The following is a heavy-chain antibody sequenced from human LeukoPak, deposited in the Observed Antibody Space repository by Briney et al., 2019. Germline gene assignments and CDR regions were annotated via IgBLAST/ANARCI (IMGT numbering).Heavy chain of an antibody. D-gene: IGHD3-10*01. CDR2: IWYDGSNK. CDR1: GFTFSSYG. V-gene: IGHV3-33*06. Sequence: GRSLRLSCAASGFTFSSYGMHWVRQAPGKGLEWVAVIWYDGSNKYYADSVKGRFTISRDNSKNTLYLQMNSLRAEDTAVYYCAKDGGKATATDALDIWGQGTMVTVSS. CDR3: AKDGGKATATDALDI. J-gene: IGHJ3*02.